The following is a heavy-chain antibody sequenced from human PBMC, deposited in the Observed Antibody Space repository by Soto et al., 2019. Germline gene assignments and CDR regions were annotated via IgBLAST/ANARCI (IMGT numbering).Heavy chain of an antibody. D-gene: IGHD6-19*01. V-gene: IGHV1-69*02. CDR2: IIPILGIA. CDR3: ASRGPQPTVYSSGWTDY. CDR1: GGTFSSYT. Sequence: QVQLVQSGAEVKKPGSSVKVSCKASGGTFSSYTIIWVRQAPGQGLEWMGRIIPILGIANYAQKFQGRVTITADKSTSTAYMELSSLRSADTAVYYCASRGPQPTVYSSGWTDYWGKGTLVTVSS. J-gene: IGHJ4*02.